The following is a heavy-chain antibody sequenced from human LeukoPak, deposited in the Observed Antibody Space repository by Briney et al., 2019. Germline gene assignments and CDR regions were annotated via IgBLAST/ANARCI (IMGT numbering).Heavy chain of an antibody. Sequence: GGSLRLSCAASGFSFSDYYMNWIRQAPGKGLEWVSYISSSATYTDYAESVKGRFTVSRDNAKNSLYLQMNSLRAEDTAVYYCARSFYDFLNGPYEEAFDMWGQGTWSPSLQ. CDR2: ISSSATYT. CDR1: GFSFSDYY. J-gene: IGHJ3*02. CDR3: ARSFYDFLNGPYEEAFDM. D-gene: IGHD3-3*01. V-gene: IGHV3-11*03.